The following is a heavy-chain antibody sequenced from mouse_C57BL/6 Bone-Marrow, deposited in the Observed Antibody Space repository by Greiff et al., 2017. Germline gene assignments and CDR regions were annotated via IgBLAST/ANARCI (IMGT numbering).Heavy chain of an antibody. Sequence: VKLVESGPELVKPGASVTLSCKASGYTFTSYDINWVKQRPGQGLEWIGWIYPRDGSTKSNEKFKGKATLTVDTSSSTAYMELHSLTSEDSAVYFCARLEFDGSSGDWYFDVWGTGTTVTVSS. CDR1: GYTFTSYD. V-gene: IGHV1-85*01. J-gene: IGHJ1*03. CDR3: ARLEFDGSSGDWYFDV. D-gene: IGHD1-1*01. CDR2: IYPRDGST.